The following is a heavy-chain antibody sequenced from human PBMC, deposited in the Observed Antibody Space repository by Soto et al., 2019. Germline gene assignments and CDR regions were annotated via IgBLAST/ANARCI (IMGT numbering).Heavy chain of an antibody. Sequence: GASVKVSCKASGYTFTANYIHWVRQAPGQGLEWMGWINSNSGGTKYAQNFQGRLTLTRDTSISTVYMDLSRLISDDTAVYYCARGTGSRWFDPWGQGTLVTVSP. CDR3: ARGTGSRWFDP. CDR2: INSNSGGT. V-gene: IGHV1-2*02. J-gene: IGHJ5*02. D-gene: IGHD1-1*01. CDR1: GYTFTANY.